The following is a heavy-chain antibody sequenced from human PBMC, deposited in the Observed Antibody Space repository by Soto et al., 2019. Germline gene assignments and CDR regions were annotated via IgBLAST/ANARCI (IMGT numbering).Heavy chain of an antibody. Sequence: PGGSLRLSCAASGFTVSSNYMSWVRQAPGKGLEWVSVIYSGGSTYYADSVKGRFTISRDNSKNTLYLQMNSLRAEDTAVYYCAREYCSGGSCYPIFDYWGQGTLVTVSS. CDR2: IYSGGST. CDR3: AREYCSGGSCYPIFDY. V-gene: IGHV3-53*01. D-gene: IGHD2-15*01. CDR1: GFTVSSNY. J-gene: IGHJ4*02.